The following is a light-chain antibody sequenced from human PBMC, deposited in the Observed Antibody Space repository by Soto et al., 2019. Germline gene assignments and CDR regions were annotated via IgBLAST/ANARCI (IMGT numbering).Light chain of an antibody. CDR2: DAS. CDR1: QSVSSSY. V-gene: IGKV3D-20*02. CDR3: QQRSNWPWT. Sequence: EIVLTQSPGTLSLSPGERATLSCRASQSVSSSYLAWYQQRPGQAPSLLIYDASNRATGIPARFSGSGSGTDITLTISSLEPEDFAVYYCQQRSNWPWTFGQGTKVDIK. J-gene: IGKJ1*01.